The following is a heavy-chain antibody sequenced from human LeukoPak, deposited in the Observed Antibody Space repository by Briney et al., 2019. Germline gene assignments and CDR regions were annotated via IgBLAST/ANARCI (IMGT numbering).Heavy chain of an antibody. CDR2: ISGSGGST. V-gene: IGHV3-23*01. J-gene: IGHJ4*02. D-gene: IGHD3-10*01. CDR3: AKDQNYYGSGSYIDY. Sequence: PGGSLRLSCAASGFTFSSYWMSWVRQAPGKGLEWVSAISGSGGSTYYADSVKGRFTISRDNSKNTLYLQMNSLRAEDTAVYYCAKDQNYYGSGSYIDYWGQGTLVTVSS. CDR1: GFTFSSYW.